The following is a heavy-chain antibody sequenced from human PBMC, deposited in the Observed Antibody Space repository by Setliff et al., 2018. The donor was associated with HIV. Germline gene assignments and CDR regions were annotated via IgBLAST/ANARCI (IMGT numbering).Heavy chain of an antibody. CDR2: IYYSGRT. V-gene: IGHV4-59*01. J-gene: IGHJ6*04. Sequence: ETLSLTCTVSGDSLSGYYWNWIRQPPGKGLEWIGYIYYSGRTVYNPSFRRRASISLDTSKNQFSLKLNSVTAADSAIYYCARGWELLPYWALNVWGKGTTVTVSS. CDR1: GDSLSGYY. D-gene: IGHD2-15*01. CDR3: ARGWELLPYWALNV.